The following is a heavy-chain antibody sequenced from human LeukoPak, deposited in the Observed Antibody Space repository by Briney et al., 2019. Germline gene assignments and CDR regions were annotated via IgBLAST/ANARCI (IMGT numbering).Heavy chain of an antibody. D-gene: IGHD2-21*02. V-gene: IGHV4-34*01. J-gene: IGHJ4*02. CDR1: GGSFSIYY. CDR2: INHSGSI. Sequence: SETLSLTCGVYGGSFSIYYWTWIRQPPGKGLEWIGEINHSGSINYNPSLKSRVTISVDTSKNQFSLKLSSVTAADTAVYFCASVVVVTAIWSYWGQGTLVTVSS. CDR3: ASVVVVTAIWSY.